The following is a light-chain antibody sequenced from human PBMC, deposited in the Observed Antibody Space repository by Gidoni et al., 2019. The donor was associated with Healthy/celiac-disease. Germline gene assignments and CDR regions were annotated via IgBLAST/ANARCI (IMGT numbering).Light chain of an antibody. V-gene: IGLV1-40*01. CDR2: GNS. J-gene: IGLJ3*02. CDR3: QSYDSSLSGSRV. CDR1: SSNIGAGYD. Sequence: QSVLTQPPSVSGAPGPRVTISCTGSSSNIGAGYDVHWYQQPPGTASKLLIYGNSIRPSGVPDRFSGSKSGTSASLAITGLQAEDEADYYCQSYDSSLSGSRVFGGGTKLTVL.